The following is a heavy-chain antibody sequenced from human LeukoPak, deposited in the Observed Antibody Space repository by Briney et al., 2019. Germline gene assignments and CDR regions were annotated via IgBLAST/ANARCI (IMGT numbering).Heavy chain of an antibody. D-gene: IGHD2-8*01. Sequence: SETLSLTCSVSSGSISSYYWSWIRQPPGKGLEWIGYVYYTGSTNYNPSLKSRVTLSVDTSKNQFSLKLSYVNAATTALYYCARYVTSGRDYWGEGTLVTVSS. CDR2: VYYTGST. CDR3: ARYVTSGRDY. V-gene: IGHV4-59*08. CDR1: SGSISSYY. J-gene: IGHJ4*02.